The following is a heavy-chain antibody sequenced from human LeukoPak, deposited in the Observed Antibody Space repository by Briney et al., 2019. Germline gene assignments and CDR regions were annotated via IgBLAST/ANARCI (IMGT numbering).Heavy chain of an antibody. CDR2: IYYSGST. V-gene: IGHV4-59*08. J-gene: IGHJ4*02. CDR3: ARQNYYGSGSYYFDY. CDR1: GGSTSSYY. Sequence: SSETLSLTCTVSGGSTSSYYWSWIRQPPGKGLEWIGYIYYSGSTNYNPSLKSRVTISLDTSKNQFSLKLSSVTAADTAVYYCARQNYYGSGSYYFDYWGQGTLVTVSS. D-gene: IGHD3-10*01.